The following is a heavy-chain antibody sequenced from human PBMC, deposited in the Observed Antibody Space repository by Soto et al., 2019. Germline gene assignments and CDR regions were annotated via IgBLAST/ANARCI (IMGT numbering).Heavy chain of an antibody. CDR2: IYYSGST. CDR3: ARDRITMVRGVIISTSYYYYGMDV. V-gene: IGHV4-31*03. J-gene: IGHJ6*02. Sequence: PSETLSLTCTVSGGSISSGGYYWSWIRQHPGKSLEWIGYIYYSGSTYYNPSLKSRVTISVDTSKNQFSLKLSSVTAADTAVYYCARDRITMVRGVIISTSYYYYGMDVWGQGTTVTVSS. CDR1: GGSISSGGYY. D-gene: IGHD3-10*01.